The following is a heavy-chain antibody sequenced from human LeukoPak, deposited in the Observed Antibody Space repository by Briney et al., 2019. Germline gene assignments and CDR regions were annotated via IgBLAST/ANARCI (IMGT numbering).Heavy chain of an antibody. V-gene: IGHV3-53*05. J-gene: IGHJ5*02. D-gene: IGHD5-24*01. CDR2: IHSGGST. CDR1: GFTVSSNY. CDR3: ARDPRDGYKPKSEKNWFDP. Sequence: GGSLRLSCAASGFTVSSNYMSWVRQAPGKGLEWVSVIHSGGSTYYADSVKGRFTISRGNSKNTLYLQMNSLRAEDAAVYYCARDPRDGYKPKSEKNWFDPWGQGTLVTVSS.